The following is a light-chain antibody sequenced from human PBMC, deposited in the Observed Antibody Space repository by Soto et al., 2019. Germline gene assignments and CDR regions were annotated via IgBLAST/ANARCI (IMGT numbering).Light chain of an antibody. Sequence: EMVMTQSPATLSVSPGERATLSYWASQSVSSNLAWCQHKPGQDPRLVIYGASTRATGIPAGFSGTGSGTEFTLTITSLQSEDFAIRDCQQLNNWPPSFGQGTRLEIK. J-gene: IGKJ5*01. CDR1: QSVSSN. CDR2: GAS. CDR3: QQLNNWPPS. V-gene: IGKV3-15*01.